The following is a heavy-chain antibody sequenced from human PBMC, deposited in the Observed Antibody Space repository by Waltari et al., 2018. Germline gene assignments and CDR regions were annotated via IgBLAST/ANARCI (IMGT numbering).Heavy chain of an antibody. CDR3: ARETEEAFDF. CDR2: ISGTSYYI. V-gene: IGHV3-21*01. Sequence: EVQLVESGGGLVKPGGSLGLSCAASGFTFRVYTMHWVRQAPGKGLEWVSSISGTSYYIYHADSVKGRFTTSRDNAKNSLYLQMNSLRAEDTAVYYCARETEEAFDFWGRGTMVTVSS. D-gene: IGHD2-21*02. J-gene: IGHJ3*01. CDR1: GFTFRVYT.